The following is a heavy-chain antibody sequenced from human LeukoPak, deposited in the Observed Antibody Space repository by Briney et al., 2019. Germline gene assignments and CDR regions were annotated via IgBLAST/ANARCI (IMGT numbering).Heavy chain of an antibody. J-gene: IGHJ4*02. CDR2: INHSGST. CDR1: VGSFSGYY. Sequence: SETLSLTCAVYVGSFSGYYWSWIRQPPGKGLEWIGEINHSGSTNYNPSLKSRVTISVDTSKNQFSLKLSSVTAADTAVYYCAGVYPYYFDYWGQGTLVTVSS. V-gene: IGHV4-34*01. CDR3: AGVYPYYFDY.